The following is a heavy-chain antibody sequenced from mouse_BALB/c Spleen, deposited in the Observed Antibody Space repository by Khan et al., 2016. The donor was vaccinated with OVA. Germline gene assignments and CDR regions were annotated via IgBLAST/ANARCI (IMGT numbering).Heavy chain of an antibody. Sequence: QVQLKQSGAELARPGASVKMSCKASGYTFTSYTMPWVKQRPGQGLEWIGYINPSSSYPNYNQKFKDKATLTADKSSSTAYMQLSSLTSEDSAVYYCTREGAYYRSDGWFAYWGQGTLVTVSA. CDR3: TREGAYYRSDGWFAY. CDR1: GYTFTSYT. J-gene: IGHJ3*01. CDR2: INPSSSYP. V-gene: IGHV1-4*01. D-gene: IGHD2-14*01.